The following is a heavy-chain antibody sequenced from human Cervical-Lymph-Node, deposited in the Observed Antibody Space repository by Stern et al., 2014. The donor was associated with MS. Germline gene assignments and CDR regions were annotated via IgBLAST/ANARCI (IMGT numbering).Heavy chain of an antibody. V-gene: IGHV3-7*01. CDR1: GFTFSSYW. CDR3: TRVDDGHDLAY. Sequence: VQLGQSGGGLVQPGRSLRLSCEASGFTFSSYWMSWVRQAPGKGLEWVASIKQDGSEKYYVDSVKGRFTISRDNAKNSVYLQMNSPRVEDTAVYYCTRVDDGHDLAYWGQGTLVTVSS. CDR2: IKQDGSEK. J-gene: IGHJ4*02.